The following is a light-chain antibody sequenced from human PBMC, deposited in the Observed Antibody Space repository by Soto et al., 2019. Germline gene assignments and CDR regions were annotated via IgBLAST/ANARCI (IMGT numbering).Light chain of an antibody. CDR3: QQYYRTPDT. CDR1: QSVLYSSNNKNY. J-gene: IGKJ2*01. CDR2: WAS. V-gene: IGKV4-1*01. Sequence: DIVMTQSPDSLAVSLGERATINCKSSQSVLYSSNNKNYLAWYQQKPGQPPKLLIYWASTRESGVPDRFSGSGSGIAFTLTISSLQAEDVAVYYCQQYYRTPDTFGQGTKLEIK.